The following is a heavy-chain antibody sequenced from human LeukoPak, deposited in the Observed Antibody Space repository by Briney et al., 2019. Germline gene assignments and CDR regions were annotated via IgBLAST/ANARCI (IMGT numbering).Heavy chain of an antibody. CDR2: IIGSGRST. J-gene: IGHJ4*02. V-gene: IGHV3-23*01. CDR1: GFTFNSYV. CDR3: AKGFNYYASGSHFDS. D-gene: IGHD3-10*01. Sequence: GGSLRLSCAASGFTFNSYVMNWVRQAPGKGLEWVSGIIGSGRSTYYADSVKGRFSISRDNSKNTVYLQMNSLRVEDTAVYFCAKGFNYYASGSHFDSWGQGTLVTVSS.